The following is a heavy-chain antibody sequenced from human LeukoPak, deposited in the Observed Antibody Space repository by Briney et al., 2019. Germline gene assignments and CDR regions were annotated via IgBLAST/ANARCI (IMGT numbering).Heavy chain of an antibody. CDR1: GGSISSYY. CDR3: AREGVGATNDAFDI. Sequence: SETLSLTCSVSGGSISSYYWSWLRQPPGKGLEWIGYIYYTGRTNYNPSLKSRVTISVDMSKNQFSLKLSSVTAADTAVYYCAREGVGATNDAFDIWGQGTMVTVSS. V-gene: IGHV4-59*01. D-gene: IGHD1-26*01. J-gene: IGHJ3*02. CDR2: IYYTGRT.